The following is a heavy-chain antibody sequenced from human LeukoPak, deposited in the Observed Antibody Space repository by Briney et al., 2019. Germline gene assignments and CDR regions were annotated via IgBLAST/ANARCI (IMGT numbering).Heavy chain of an antibody. Sequence: SDTLSLTCTVSAGPISSYYWRWIRQPPGKALECLGYIHYSESTNYNPSLKSRVTISGDTSKNLFSLTLTSVTAADTAVYYCARAGYGDSDFDYWGQGTLVTVSS. J-gene: IGHJ4*02. CDR1: AGPISSYY. D-gene: IGHD4-17*01. CDR2: IHYSEST. V-gene: IGHV4-59*08. CDR3: ARAGYGDSDFDY.